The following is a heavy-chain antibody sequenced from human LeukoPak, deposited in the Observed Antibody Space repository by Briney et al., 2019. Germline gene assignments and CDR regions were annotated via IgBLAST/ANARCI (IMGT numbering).Heavy chain of an antibody. CDR1: GYTFTSYG. J-gene: IGHJ4*02. D-gene: IGHD6-13*01. Sequence: ASVKVSCKASGYTFTSYGISWVRQAPGQGLEWMGWISAYNGNTNYAQKLQGRVTITTDTSTSTAYMELRSLRSDDTVVYYCARLTGPYSCSSGTGYWGQGTLVTVSS. CDR2: ISAYNGNT. CDR3: ARLTGPYSCSSGTGY. V-gene: IGHV1-18*01.